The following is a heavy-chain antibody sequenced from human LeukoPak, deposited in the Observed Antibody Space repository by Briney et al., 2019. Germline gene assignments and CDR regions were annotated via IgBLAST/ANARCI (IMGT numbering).Heavy chain of an antibody. V-gene: IGHV3-33*01. J-gene: IGHJ4*02. CDR3: ARDKGHYFDY. Sequence: PRRSLRLSCAASGFTFSSYGMHWVRQAPGKGLEWVAVIWYDGSNKYYADSVKGRFTISRDNSKNTLYLQMNSLRAEDTAVYYCARDKGHYFDYWGQGTLVTVSS. CDR1: GFTFSSYG. CDR2: IWYDGSNK.